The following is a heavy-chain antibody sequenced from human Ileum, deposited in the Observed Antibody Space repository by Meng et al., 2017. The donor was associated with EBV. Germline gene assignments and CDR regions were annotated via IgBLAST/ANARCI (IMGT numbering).Heavy chain of an antibody. CDR2: IYHSGST. CDR1: GDSSSSNNW. V-gene: IGHV4-4*02. Sequence: QVELQGSDPGLVEPSGTLSLTCSVYGDSSSSNNWWSWVRQPPGKGLEWIGEIYHSGSTNYNPSLKSRVTISVDKSKNQFSLKLSSVTAADTAVYYCARVGLRLGIDYWGQGTLVTVSS. CDR3: ARVGLRLGIDY. D-gene: IGHD3-16*01. J-gene: IGHJ4*02.